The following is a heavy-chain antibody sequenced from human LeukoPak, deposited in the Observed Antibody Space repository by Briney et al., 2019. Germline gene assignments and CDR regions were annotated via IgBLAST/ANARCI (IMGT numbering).Heavy chain of an antibody. J-gene: IGHJ6*04. Sequence: SETLSLTCTVSGGSISSTSYYWGWIRQPPGKGLEWIGNIYYSGSTYYNPSLKSRVTISVDTSKNQFSLKLSSVTAAGTAVYYCARGSAVAGMDVWGKGTTVTVSS. CDR2: IYYSGST. D-gene: IGHD6-19*01. CDR1: GGSISSTSYY. CDR3: ARGSAVAGMDV. V-gene: IGHV4-39*07.